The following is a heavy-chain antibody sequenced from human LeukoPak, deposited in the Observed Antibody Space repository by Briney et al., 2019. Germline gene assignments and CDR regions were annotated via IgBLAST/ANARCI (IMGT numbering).Heavy chain of an antibody. CDR3: ARSPHDILTGYYISWFDP. D-gene: IGHD3-9*01. CDR1: GGTFSSYA. J-gene: IGHJ5*02. Sequence: AASVKVSCKASGGTFSSYAISWVRQAPGQGLEWMGGIIPIFGTANYAQKFQGRGTITADKSTSTAYMELSSLRSEDTAVYYCARSPHDILTGYYISWFDPWGQGTLVTVSS. V-gene: IGHV1-69*06. CDR2: IIPIFGTA.